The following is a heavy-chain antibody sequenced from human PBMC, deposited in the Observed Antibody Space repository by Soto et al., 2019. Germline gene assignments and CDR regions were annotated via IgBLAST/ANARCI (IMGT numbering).Heavy chain of an antibody. J-gene: IGHJ4*02. CDR2: ISASNGDT. CDR3: ARAARDFSGSYDSH. Sequence: QVQLVQSGAEVKKPGASVKVSCKTSGYTFTNYGITWVRQAPGQGLEWMGWISASNGDTKYAQNIQGRVTMTTDTSTTTASMELRSLSSDDTAVDYCARAARDFSGSYDSHWGQGTVVTVSS. D-gene: IGHD1-26*01. V-gene: IGHV1-18*01. CDR1: GYTFTNYG.